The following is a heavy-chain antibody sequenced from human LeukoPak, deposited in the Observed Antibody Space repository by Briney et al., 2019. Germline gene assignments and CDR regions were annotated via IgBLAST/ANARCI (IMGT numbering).Heavy chain of an antibody. V-gene: IGHV1-8*01. CDR2: MNPNSGNT. CDR3: ARVRASKYCSGGSCNYYYYGMDV. CDR1: GYTFTSYD. J-gene: IGHJ6*02. Sequence: ASVKVSCKASGYTFTSYDISWVRQATGQGLEWMGWMNPNSGNTDYAQKFQGRVTMTRNTSISTAYMELSSLRSEDTAVYYCARVRASKYCSGGSCNYYYYGMDVWGQGTTVTVSS. D-gene: IGHD2-15*01.